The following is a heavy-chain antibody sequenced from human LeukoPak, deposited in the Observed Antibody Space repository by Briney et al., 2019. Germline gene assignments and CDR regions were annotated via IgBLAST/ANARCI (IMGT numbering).Heavy chain of an antibody. Sequence: SETLSLTCTVSGGSISSGVYSWSRIRQPPGKGLQWIGYIYHSGRTYYNPSLKSRVTISVDTSKNQFSLKLSSVTAADTAVYYCARATYCSGDSCYSGIFDYWGQGTLVTVSS. CDR1: GGSISSGVYS. CDR2: IYHSGRT. CDR3: ARATYCSGDSCYSGIFDY. D-gene: IGHD2-15*01. J-gene: IGHJ4*02. V-gene: IGHV4-30-2*01.